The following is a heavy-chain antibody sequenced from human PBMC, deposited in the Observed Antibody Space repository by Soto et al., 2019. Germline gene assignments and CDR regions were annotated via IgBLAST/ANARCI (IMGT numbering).Heavy chain of an antibody. D-gene: IGHD2-15*01. CDR1: GFTFSSYA. CDR3: ARDLVVQEGYGMDV. J-gene: IGHJ6*02. Sequence: QVPLVESGGGVVQPGRSLRLSCAASGFTFSSYAMHWVRQAPGKGLEWVAVISYDGSNKYYADSVKGRFTISRDNSKNTLYLQMNSLRAEDTAVYYCARDLVVQEGYGMDVWGQGTTVTVSS. CDR2: ISYDGSNK. V-gene: IGHV3-30-3*01.